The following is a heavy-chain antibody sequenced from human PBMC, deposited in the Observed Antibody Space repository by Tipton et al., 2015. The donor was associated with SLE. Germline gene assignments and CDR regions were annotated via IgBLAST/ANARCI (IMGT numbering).Heavy chain of an antibody. Sequence: TLSLTCTVSGGSISSGGYYWSWIRQHPGKGLEWIGYIYYSGSTYYNPSLKSRVTISVDTSKNQFSRNRSSVTAADTAVYYCARECIAAAGRDYYYYYMDVWGKGTTVTVSS. D-gene: IGHD6-13*01. CDR2: IYYSGST. CDR3: ARECIAAAGRDYYYYYMDV. J-gene: IGHJ6*03. CDR1: GGSISSGGYY. V-gene: IGHV4-31*03.